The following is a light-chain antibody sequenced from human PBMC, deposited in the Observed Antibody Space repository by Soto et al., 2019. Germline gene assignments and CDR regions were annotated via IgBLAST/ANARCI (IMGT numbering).Light chain of an antibody. J-gene: IGLJ2*01. CDR1: SGHSTYA. CDR2: LNSDGSH. CDR3: QSWDTGIHRV. Sequence: QSVLAQSPSASASLGASVKLTCTLSSGHSTYAIAWHQQQPEKGPRYLMKLNSDGSHTKGDGIPERFSGSSSGAERYLSISSLQSEDEAEYYCQSWDTGIHRVFGGGTKLTVL. V-gene: IGLV4-69*01.